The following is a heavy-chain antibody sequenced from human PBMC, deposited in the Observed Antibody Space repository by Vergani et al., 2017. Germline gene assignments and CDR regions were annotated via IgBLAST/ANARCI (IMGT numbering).Heavy chain of an antibody. V-gene: IGHV1-69*01. CDR2: IIPIFGTA. D-gene: IGHD6-13*01. Sequence: QVQLVQSGAEVKKPGSSVKVSCKASGGTFSSYAISWVRQAPGQGLEWMGGIIPIFGTANYAQKFQGRVTITADESTSTAYLELSSLRSDDTAVYYCARERYSSSSSAQPFDPWGQGALVTVSS. CDR1: GGTFSSYA. J-gene: IGHJ5*02. CDR3: ARERYSSSSSAQPFDP.